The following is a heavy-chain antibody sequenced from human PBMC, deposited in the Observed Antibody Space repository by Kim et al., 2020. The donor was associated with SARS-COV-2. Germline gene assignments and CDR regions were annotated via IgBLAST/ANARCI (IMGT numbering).Heavy chain of an antibody. CDR2: IWNDGSDE. Sequence: GGSLRLSCAASGFTFSSYAIHWVRQAPGKGLEWVALIWNDGSDERYADSVKGRFTISRDNSKNTVYLQMNSLRIEDTAIYYCARGNGSGSYIIDNWGQGTLVTVSS. J-gene: IGHJ4*02. CDR1: GFTFSSYA. V-gene: IGHV3-33*01. D-gene: IGHD3-10*01. CDR3: ARGNGSGSYIIDN.